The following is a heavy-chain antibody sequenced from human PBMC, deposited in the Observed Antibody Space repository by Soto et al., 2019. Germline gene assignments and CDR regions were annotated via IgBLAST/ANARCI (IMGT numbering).Heavy chain of an antibody. CDR2: INWNSGSI. J-gene: IGHJ1*01. CDR3: VKDESINWYSGHFRH. CDR1: GFTFDDYA. D-gene: IGHD6-13*01. V-gene: IGHV3-9*01. Sequence: SGGSLRLCCAASGFTFDDYAMHWVRQVPGKGLEWVSGINWNSGSIGYGDSVKGRFAISRDNAKNSLHLQMNSLSAEDTAFYYCVKDESINWYSGHFRHWGQGTLVTVSS.